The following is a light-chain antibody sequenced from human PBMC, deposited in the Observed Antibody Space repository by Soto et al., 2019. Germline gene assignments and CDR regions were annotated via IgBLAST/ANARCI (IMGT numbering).Light chain of an antibody. CDR3: QQSHSTRPT. V-gene: IGKV1-39*01. J-gene: IGKJ4*01. Sequence: DIQMTQSPPSLSASVGDRVGVTCRTSQSIDTYLNWYQQKPGKAPKLLIYKASSLQSGVPARFSGSGSGTDFTLTISSLEREDFATYYCQQSHSTRPTFGGGTKVDIK. CDR2: KAS. CDR1: QSIDTY.